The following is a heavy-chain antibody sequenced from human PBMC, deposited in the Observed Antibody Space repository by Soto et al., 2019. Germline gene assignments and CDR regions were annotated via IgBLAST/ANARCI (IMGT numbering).Heavy chain of an antibody. CDR3: TKDILAGGADV. J-gene: IGHJ6*02. CDR1: GIMLKDYA. V-gene: IGHV3-9*01. D-gene: IGHD3-3*02. Sequence: VQLAESGGGLVQPGESLRLSCVGSGIMLKDYAMHWVRQVPGRGLEWVAGIYWDGGGVDYADSVKGRFTTSRDNGKNYLHLDMNSLRVDDTAVYYRTKDILAGGADVWGQGTSVTVSS. CDR2: IYWDGGGV.